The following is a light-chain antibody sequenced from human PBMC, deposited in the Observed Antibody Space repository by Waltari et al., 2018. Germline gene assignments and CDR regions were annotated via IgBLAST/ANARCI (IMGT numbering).Light chain of an antibody. J-gene: IGKJ1*01. Sequence: ELVLTQSPGPLSLSPGERATLPCRASQSVSSSYLAWYQQKAGQAPRLLIYGASSRATGIPDRFSGSGSGTDFTLAISRLEPEDFAVYYCQHYGSSLWTFGQGTKVEIK. CDR2: GAS. CDR1: QSVSSSY. V-gene: IGKV3-20*01. CDR3: QHYGSSLWT.